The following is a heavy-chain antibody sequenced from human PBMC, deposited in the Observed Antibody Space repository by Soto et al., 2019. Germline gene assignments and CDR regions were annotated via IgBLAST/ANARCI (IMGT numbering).Heavy chain of an antibody. D-gene: IGHD3-22*01. J-gene: IGHJ3*01. CDR3: AKTRLYDSPDYHRDALDV. Sequence: EVQVLESGGGLEQPGGSLRLSCVASGLTFRSYVMNWVRQAPGKGLEWVSGISGSGDTTHYADSVKGRFTISRDNSKNTGFLQMKSLRAEDTAVYYCAKTRLYDSPDYHRDALDVWGQGTRVTVSS. CDR2: ISGSGDTT. CDR1: GLTFRSYV. V-gene: IGHV3-23*01.